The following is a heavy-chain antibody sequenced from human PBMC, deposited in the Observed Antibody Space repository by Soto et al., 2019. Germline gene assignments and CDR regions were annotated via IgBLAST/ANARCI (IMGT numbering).Heavy chain of an antibody. CDR1: GGSIREYC. J-gene: IGHJ6*02. V-gene: IGHV4-4*07. CDR3: ARMYNSGFYRPEGDYYFYGMDV. CDR2: MYISGRT. D-gene: IGHD5-12*01. Sequence: QVQLQESGPGLVKPSETLSVTCSVSGGSIREYCWSWIRQPAGKGLEWIGRMYISGRTKYNPSLKSRVTMSADTSVNQFSLTLISVTATDTATYYCARMYNSGFYRPEGDYYFYGMDVWGQGTTVTVSS.